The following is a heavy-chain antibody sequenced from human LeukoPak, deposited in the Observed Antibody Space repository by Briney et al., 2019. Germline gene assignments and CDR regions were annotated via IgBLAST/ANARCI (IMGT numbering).Heavy chain of an antibody. D-gene: IGHD1-14*01. V-gene: IGHV1-69*06. CDR1: VCTLRHYA. CDR2: IFPIFGTA. CDR3: ARVPDDRTRYNWFDP. J-gene: IGHJ5*02. Sequence: SVNVSCMACVCTLRHYASSWVGQAPGQGLEWMGGIFPIFGTANYAQKFQGRVTITADKSTSTAYMELSSLRSEDTAVYYCARVPDDRTRYNWFDPWGQGTLVTVSS.